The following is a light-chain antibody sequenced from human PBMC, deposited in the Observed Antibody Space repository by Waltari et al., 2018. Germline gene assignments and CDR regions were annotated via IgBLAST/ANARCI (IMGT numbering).Light chain of an antibody. CDR3: QVWDDFIDSGV. CDR1: NIETKS. Sequence: YVVTQPPPVSVTPGQTATVTCGGANIETKSVNWYQQKPGQAPFLVMFYDNDRPAGIPERFSGSNSGNTATLTINWVEAGDEADYHCQVWDDFIDSGVFGGGTRLSVL. CDR2: YDN. J-gene: IGLJ3*02. V-gene: IGLV3-21*04.